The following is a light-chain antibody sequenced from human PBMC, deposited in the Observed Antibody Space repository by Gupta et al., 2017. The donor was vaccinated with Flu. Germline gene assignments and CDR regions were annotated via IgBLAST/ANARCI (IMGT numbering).Light chain of an antibody. CDR2: YAS. Sequence: ETVLTQSPDFQSVTPKETVTITCRASEGIGSNLHWFQQKPHQSPKLLIKYASESFPGVPSRFSGSRSGTDYTLTIHGLEAEDAATYCCQHTNSLPQSFGQRTELEI. J-gene: IGKJ2*03. CDR3: QHTNSLPQS. CDR1: EGIGSN. V-gene: IGKV6-21*01.